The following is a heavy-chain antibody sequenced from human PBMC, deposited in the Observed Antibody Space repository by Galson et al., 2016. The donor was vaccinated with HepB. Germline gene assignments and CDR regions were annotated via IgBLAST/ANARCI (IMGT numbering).Heavy chain of an antibody. CDR2: IRGDGIVS. J-gene: IGHJ4*02. V-gene: IGHV3-7*01. Sequence: SLRLSCAASGFTFNAHWMTWVRQAPGKGLEWVANIRGDGIVSYYAESVRGRFTISRDNAKNSLYLQMNGLRVDETAVYYCSRERTGSDFDWGQGTLVTVSS. CDR1: GFTFNAHW. D-gene: IGHD3-10*01. CDR3: SRERTGSDFD.